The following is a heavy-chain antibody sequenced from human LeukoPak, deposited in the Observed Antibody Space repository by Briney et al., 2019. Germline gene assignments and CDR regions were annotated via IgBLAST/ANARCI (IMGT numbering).Heavy chain of an antibody. V-gene: IGHV4-39*07. Sequence: SETLSLTCTGSGGSISSSSYYWGWIRQPPGKGLEWIGSIYYSGSTYYNPSLKSRVTISVDTSKNQFSLKLSSVTAADTAVYYCARVIGNYYGSGSYYSFHRWGQGTLVSVSS. CDR2: IYYSGST. J-gene: IGHJ1*01. CDR1: GGSISSSSYY. D-gene: IGHD3-10*01. CDR3: ARVIGNYYGSGSYYSFHR.